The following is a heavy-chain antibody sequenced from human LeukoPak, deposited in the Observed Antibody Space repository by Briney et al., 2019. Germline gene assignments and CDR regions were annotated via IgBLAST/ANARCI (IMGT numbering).Heavy chain of an antibody. CDR3: ASGQKLGF. J-gene: IGHJ4*02. D-gene: IGHD1-26*01. CDR2: IKQDGSDK. V-gene: IGHV3-7*01. CDR1: GFTFSSYW. Sequence: GPSLRLSCVASGFTFSSYWMSWARQARGKGLGWVANIKQDGSDKYYVDSVRGRFTISRDNAKNSLYLQMNSLRAEDTAVYYCASGQKLGFWGQGTLVTVSS.